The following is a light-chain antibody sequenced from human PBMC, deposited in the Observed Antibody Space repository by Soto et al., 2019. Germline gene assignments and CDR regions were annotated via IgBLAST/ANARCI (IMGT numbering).Light chain of an antibody. CDR3: LQDYNYPFT. J-gene: IGKJ3*01. CDR1: QGIRND. Sequence: AIQVTQSPSSLSASVGDRVTISCRTSQGIRNDLGWYQQKPRKAPKLLIYAASSLQSGVPSRFSGSGSGTDFTLTISSLQPEDFATYFCLQDYNYPFTFGPGTKVDIK. V-gene: IGKV1-6*01. CDR2: AAS.